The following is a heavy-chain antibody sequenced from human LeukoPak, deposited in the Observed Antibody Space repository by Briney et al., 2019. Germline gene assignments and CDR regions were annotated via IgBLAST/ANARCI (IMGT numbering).Heavy chain of an antibody. CDR2: ITSSSSYI. CDR1: GFTFSSYT. J-gene: IGHJ4*02. Sequence: SGGSERLSCAASGFTFSSYTMNWVRQAPGKGLEWVSSITSSSSYIYYADSVKGRFTISRDNAKNSLCLQMNSLRAEDTAVYYCARHVVAVGFDYWGQGTLVTVSS. D-gene: IGHD3-22*01. V-gene: IGHV3-21*01. CDR3: ARHVVAVGFDY.